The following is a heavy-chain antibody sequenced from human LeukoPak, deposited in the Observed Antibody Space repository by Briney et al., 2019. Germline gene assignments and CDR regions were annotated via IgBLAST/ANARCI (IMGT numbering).Heavy chain of an antibody. CDR3: ARPPGIAVAAVFDY. V-gene: IGHV3-30*04. D-gene: IGHD6-19*01. Sequence: PGGSLRLSCAASGFTFSSYAMHWVRQAPGKGLEWVAVISYDGSNKYYADSVKGRFTISRDNSKNTLYLQMNSLRAEDTAVYYCARPPGIAVAAVFDYWGQGTLVTVSS. CDR1: GFTFSSYA. CDR2: ISYDGSNK. J-gene: IGHJ4*02.